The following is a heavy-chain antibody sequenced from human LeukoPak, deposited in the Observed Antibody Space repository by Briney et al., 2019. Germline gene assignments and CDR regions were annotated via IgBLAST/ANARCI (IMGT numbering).Heavy chain of an antibody. V-gene: IGHV3-23*01. Sequence: QPGGSLRLSCAASGFTFSTYAMNWVRQAPGMGLEWVSRISESGGSTFSADSVKGRFTISRDNSKSTLYLQINSLRAEDTAVYYCAREHYYASGANYYFDYWGQGALVTVSS. CDR2: ISESGGST. CDR1: GFTFSTYA. J-gene: IGHJ4*02. D-gene: IGHD3-10*01. CDR3: AREHYYASGANYYFDY.